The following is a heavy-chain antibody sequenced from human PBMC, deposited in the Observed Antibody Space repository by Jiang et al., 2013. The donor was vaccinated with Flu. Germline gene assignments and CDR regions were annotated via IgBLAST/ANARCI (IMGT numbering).Heavy chain of an antibody. CDR1: GITFSGSA. CDR3: TRTFGVIIV. J-gene: IGHJ4*02. D-gene: IGHD3-3*01. CDR2: IRSKANGYET. Sequence: QLLESGGGLVQPGGSLKLSCAASGITFSGSAMHWVRQASGKGLEWVGRIRSKANGYETAYAASVKGRFTISRDDSKYTAFLQMNSLKTEDTAVYYCTRTFGVIIVWGQGTLVTVSS. V-gene: IGHV3-73*01.